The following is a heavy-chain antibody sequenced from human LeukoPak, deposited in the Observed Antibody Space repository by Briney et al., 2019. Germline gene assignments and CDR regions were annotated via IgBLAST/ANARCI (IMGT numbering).Heavy chain of an antibody. CDR2: INPSSGGT. D-gene: IGHD2-15*01. CDR3: ARAAWDIVVVVAATNLFDY. Sequence: ASVKVSCKASGYTFTGCYMHWVRQAPGQGLEWMGWINPSSGGTNYAQKFQGRVTMTRDTSISTAYMELSRLRSDDTAVYYCARAAWDIVVVVAATNLFDYWGQGTLVTVSS. J-gene: IGHJ4*02. CDR1: GYTFTGCY. V-gene: IGHV1-2*02.